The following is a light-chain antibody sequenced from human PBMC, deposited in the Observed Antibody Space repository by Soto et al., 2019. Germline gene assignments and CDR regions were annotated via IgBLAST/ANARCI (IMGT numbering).Light chain of an antibody. CDR3: RRLGKWPPP. Sequence: IVLTQSPDTLSLSPGEGAPLSFRASQSVGKIFLAWYQQNPVQAPRLLIYDASNRATGIPVGVSDSGSGTDFTLTISSLEPVEFASYDERRLGKWPPPFSQGTVLEIK. CDR2: DAS. J-gene: IGKJ1*01. CDR1: QSVGKIF. V-gene: IGKV3-11*01.